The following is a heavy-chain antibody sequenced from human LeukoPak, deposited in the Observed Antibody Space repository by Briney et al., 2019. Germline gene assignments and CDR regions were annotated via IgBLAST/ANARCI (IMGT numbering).Heavy chain of an antibody. CDR1: GYTFTSYG. CDR3: ARVSYYYDSSGYYGY. Sequence: GASVKVSCKASGYTFTSYGISWVRQAPGQGLEWMGWINPNSGGTNYAQKFQGRVTMTRDTSISTAYMELSRLRSDDTAVYYCARVSYYYDSSGYYGYWGQGTLVTVSS. J-gene: IGHJ4*02. V-gene: IGHV1-2*02. CDR2: INPNSGGT. D-gene: IGHD3-22*01.